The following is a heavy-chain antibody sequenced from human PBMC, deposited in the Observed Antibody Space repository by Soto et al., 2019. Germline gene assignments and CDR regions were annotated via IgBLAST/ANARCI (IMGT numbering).Heavy chain of an antibody. CDR2: IWYDGSYE. CDR1: GFTFSNYA. V-gene: IGHV3-33*01. CDR3: ARDLEGIAAAGPDY. Sequence: QVQLVESGGGVLQTGRSLRLFCAASGFTFSNYAMHWVRQAPGKGLEWVAVIWYDGSYEYYADSVKGRFTISRDNSRNTLYLQMNSLRAEDTAIYFWARDLEGIAAAGPDYWGQGTLVTVSS. J-gene: IGHJ4*02. D-gene: IGHD6-13*01.